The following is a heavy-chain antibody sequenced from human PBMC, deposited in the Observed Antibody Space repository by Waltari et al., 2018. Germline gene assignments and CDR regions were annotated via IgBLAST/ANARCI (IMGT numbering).Heavy chain of an antibody. CDR2: ISPSGRT. D-gene: IGHD3-16*01. V-gene: IGHV4-61*02. CDR3: ARLETVTLGAFDI. J-gene: IGHJ3*02. CDR1: GDSITIRQFY. Sequence: QVQLQESGPGLVRPSQTLSLTCAVPGDSITIRQFYWTCIRQRAGKGLEWIGRISPSGRTNYNPSLKSRVAISIDTSNKQFSMNLDSVTAADTALYYCARLETVTLGAFDIWGRGTLVTVSS.